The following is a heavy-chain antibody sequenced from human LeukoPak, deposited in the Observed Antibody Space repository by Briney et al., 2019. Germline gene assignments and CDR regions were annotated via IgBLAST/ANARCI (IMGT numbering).Heavy chain of an antibody. CDR1: GCSFSGYY. V-gene: IGHV4-34*01. Sequence: SETLSLTCAVYGCSFSGYYWSWFRQPPGKRLEWIGEINHSGSTNYNPSLKSRVTISVDTSKNQFSLKLSSVTAADTAVYYCARGGDSSTYYLTDAFDIWGQGTMVTVS. CDR2: INHSGST. J-gene: IGHJ3*02. CDR3: ARGGDSSTYYLTDAFDI. D-gene: IGHD3-22*01.